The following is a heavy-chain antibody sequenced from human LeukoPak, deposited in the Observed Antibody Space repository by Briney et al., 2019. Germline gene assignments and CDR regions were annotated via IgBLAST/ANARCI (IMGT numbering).Heavy chain of an antibody. D-gene: IGHD3-3*01. V-gene: IGHV4-59*12. CDR1: GGSISSYY. CDR3: ARGRAYDFWSGYYTSGAFDI. Sequence: PSETLSLTCTVSGGSISSYYWSWIRQPPGKGLEWIGYIYYSGSTNYNPSLKSRVTISVDTSKNQFSLKLSSVTAADTAVYYCARGRAYDFWSGYYTSGAFDIWGQGTMVTVSS. J-gene: IGHJ3*02. CDR2: IYYSGST.